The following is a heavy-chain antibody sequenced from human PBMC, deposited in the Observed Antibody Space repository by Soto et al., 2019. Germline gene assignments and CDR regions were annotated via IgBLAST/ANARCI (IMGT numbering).Heavy chain of an antibody. CDR1: GFTFSSYA. CDR2: ISSNGGST. D-gene: IGHD1-7*01. Sequence: GGSLRLSCAASGFTFSSYAMHWVRQAPGKGLEYVSAISSNGGSTYYANSVKGRFTISRDNSKNTLYLQMGSLRAEDMAVYYCARAPGDYNWNYVRDWYFDLWGRGTLVTVSS. CDR3: ARAPGDYNWNYVRDWYFDL. J-gene: IGHJ2*01. V-gene: IGHV3-64*01.